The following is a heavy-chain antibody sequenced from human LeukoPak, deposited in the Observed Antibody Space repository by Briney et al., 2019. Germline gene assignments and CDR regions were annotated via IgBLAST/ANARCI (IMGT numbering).Heavy chain of an antibody. CDR3: VRHDGRGGATMGALDS. D-gene: IGHD5-12*01. CDR1: GGSISSSYYY. CDR2: IYYSGST. Sequence: SETLSLTCTVSGGSISSSYYYWGWIRQPPGKGLEWIGSIYYSGSTYYNPSLKSRVTISVDTSKNQFSLQLNSVTAADTAVYYCVRHDGRGGATMGALDSWGQGSLVTVSS. J-gene: IGHJ4*02. V-gene: IGHV4-39*01.